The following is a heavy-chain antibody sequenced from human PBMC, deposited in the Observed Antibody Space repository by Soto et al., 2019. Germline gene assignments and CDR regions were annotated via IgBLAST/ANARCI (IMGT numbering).Heavy chain of an antibody. J-gene: IGHJ4*02. CDR3: AKVSYDFWSGYYRYFDY. CDR1: GFTFSSYA. Sequence: EVQLLESGGGLVQPGGSLRLSCAASGFTFSSYAMSWVRQAPGKGLEWVSAISGSGGSTYYADSVKGRFTISRDNSKNTLYLQMNSLRAEDTAVYYCAKVSYDFWSGYYRYFDYWGQRTLVTVSS. V-gene: IGHV3-23*01. CDR2: ISGSGGST. D-gene: IGHD3-3*01.